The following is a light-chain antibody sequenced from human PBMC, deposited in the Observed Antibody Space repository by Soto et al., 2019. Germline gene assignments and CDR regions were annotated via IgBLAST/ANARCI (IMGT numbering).Light chain of an antibody. J-gene: IGKJ4*01. CDR2: AAS. CDR1: QSVSSSY. Sequence: EIVLTQSPGTLSLSPGERATLSCRASQSVSSSYLAWYQQRPGQAPRLLIYAASSRATGIPDTFSGGGSGTDFTLCISRLEPEDFAVYYCQHYGSPLTFGGGTKVEIK. CDR3: QHYGSPLT. V-gene: IGKV3-20*01.